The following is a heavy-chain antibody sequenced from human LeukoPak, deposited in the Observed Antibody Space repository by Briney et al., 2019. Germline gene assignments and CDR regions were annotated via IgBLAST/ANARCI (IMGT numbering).Heavy chain of an antibody. CDR3: ASRGSRQEWELRPGAFDI. D-gene: IGHD1-26*01. CDR1: GYTFTGYY. Sequence: ASVKVSCRASGYTFTGYYMHWVRQAPGQGLEWMGWVNPNSGGTNYAQKFQGRVTMTRDTSISTAYMELSRLRSDDTAVYYCASRGSRQEWELRPGAFDIWGQGTMVTVSS. V-gene: IGHV1-2*02. CDR2: VNPNSGGT. J-gene: IGHJ3*02.